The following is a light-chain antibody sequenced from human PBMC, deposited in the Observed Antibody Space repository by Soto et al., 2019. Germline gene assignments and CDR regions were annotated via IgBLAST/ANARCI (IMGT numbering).Light chain of an antibody. CDR1: QSVSSY. CDR2: DAS. J-gene: IGKJ5*01. Sequence: EIVLTQSAATLSVSPWERATRSFRASQSVSSYLAWYQQKTGQAPRLLIYDASNRATGIPARLSGSGSGKDFTLTLSSLETEHFAVYYCQQRSNWPPSITFGQGTRLEIK. CDR3: QQRSNWPPSIT. V-gene: IGKV3-11*01.